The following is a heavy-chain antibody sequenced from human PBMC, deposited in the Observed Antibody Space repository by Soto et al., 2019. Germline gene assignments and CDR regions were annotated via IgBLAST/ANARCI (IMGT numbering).Heavy chain of an antibody. CDR3: ARAGLTTLELATTY. D-gene: IGHD5-12*01. Sequence: QVQLVQSGAEVKKPGASVKVSCKASRYTFTDYYMHWVRQSPGQGLEWMGWIHPNSGVTKFPQKFQGGVIMPSDTSIHTVDMELGRLTSDDTAVYYCARAGLTTLELATTYWGQGTLVTVSS. V-gene: IGHV1-2*02. CDR1: RYTFTDYY. J-gene: IGHJ4*02. CDR2: IHPNSGVT.